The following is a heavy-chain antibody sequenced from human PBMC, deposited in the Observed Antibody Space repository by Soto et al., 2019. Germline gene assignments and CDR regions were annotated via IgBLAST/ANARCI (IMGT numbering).Heavy chain of an antibody. CDR2: ISGSGGST. V-gene: IGHV3-23*01. J-gene: IGHJ3*01. Sequence: LRLSCAASGFTFSSYAMSWVRQAPGKGLEWVSAISGSGGSTYYADSVKGRFTISRDNSKNTLYLQMNSLRAEDTAVHYCAKSVYYYDSSGYYSWGQGTMVTVSS. D-gene: IGHD3-22*01. CDR3: AKSVYYYDSSGYYS. CDR1: GFTFSSYA.